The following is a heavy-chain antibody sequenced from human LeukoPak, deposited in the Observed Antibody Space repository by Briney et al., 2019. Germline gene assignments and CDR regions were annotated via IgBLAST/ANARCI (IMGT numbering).Heavy chain of an antibody. CDR3: ARVKYIYGFLNWFDP. V-gene: IGHV4-59*01. D-gene: IGHD5-18*01. CDR2: IYYSGST. CDR1: GGSISSYH. Sequence: PSETLSLTCTVSGGSISSYHWSWIRQPSGKGLEWIGYIYYSGSTNYNPSLKSRVTISIDTSKTQFSLKLSSVTATDTAVYYCARVKYIYGFLNWFDPWGQGTLVTVSS. J-gene: IGHJ5*02.